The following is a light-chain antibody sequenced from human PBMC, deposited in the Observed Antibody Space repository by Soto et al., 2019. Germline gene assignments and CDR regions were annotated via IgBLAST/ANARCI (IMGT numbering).Light chain of an antibody. V-gene: IGLV1-44*01. CDR2: SNN. CDR1: SSNIGSNT. CDR3: AACDDSLYV. Sequence: QSVLTQPPSASGTPGQRVTISCSGSSSNIGSNTVNWYQQLPGTAPKLLIYSNNHRPSGVHDRFSGSKSGTSASLASSGLQSEDEADYYCAACDDSLYVFGTGTKLTVL. J-gene: IGLJ1*01.